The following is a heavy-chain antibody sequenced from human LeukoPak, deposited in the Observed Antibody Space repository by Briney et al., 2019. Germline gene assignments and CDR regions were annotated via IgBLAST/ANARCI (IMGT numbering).Heavy chain of an antibody. CDR2: IYHSGST. Sequence: SETLPLSCTVSGYSISSGYYWGWIRQPPGKGLEWIGSIYHSGSTYYNPSLKSRVTISVDTSKNQFSLKLSSVTAADTAVYYCARSGYMYGADAFDIWGQGTMVTVSS. CDR3: ARSGYMYGADAFDI. CDR1: GYSISSGYY. J-gene: IGHJ3*02. V-gene: IGHV4-38-2*02. D-gene: IGHD5-18*01.